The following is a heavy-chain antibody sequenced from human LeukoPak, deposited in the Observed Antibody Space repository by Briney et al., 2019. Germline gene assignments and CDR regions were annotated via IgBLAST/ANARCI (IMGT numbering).Heavy chain of an antibody. CDR2: IYYSGST. Sequence: PSETLSLTCTLSGGSLRSHYWSWIRQPPGKALEWLGHIYYSGSTTYSPSLKSRVTISVDTSKNQLSLKLSSVTAADTAVYYCARSKAHLSTSWYGTWFDPWGQGTLVTVSS. V-gene: IGHV4-59*08. CDR1: GGSLRSHY. J-gene: IGHJ5*02. D-gene: IGHD2-2*01. CDR3: ARSKAHLSTSWYGTWFDP.